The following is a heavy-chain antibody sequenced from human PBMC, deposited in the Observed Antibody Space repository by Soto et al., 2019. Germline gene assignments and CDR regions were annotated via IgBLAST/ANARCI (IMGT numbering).Heavy chain of an antibody. Sequence: PSETLSLTCAVYGGSFSGYYWSWIRQPPGKGLEWIGEINHSGSTNYNPSLKSRVTISVDTSKNQFSLKLSSVTAADTAVYYCARNRRIQLWLSWFDPWGQGTLGTVSS. V-gene: IGHV4-34*01. D-gene: IGHD5-18*01. CDR3: ARNRRIQLWLSWFDP. J-gene: IGHJ5*02. CDR2: INHSGST. CDR1: GGSFSGYY.